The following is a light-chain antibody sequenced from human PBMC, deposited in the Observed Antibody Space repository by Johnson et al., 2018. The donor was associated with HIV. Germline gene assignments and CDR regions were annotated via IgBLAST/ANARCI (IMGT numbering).Light chain of an antibody. V-gene: IGLV1-51*01. Sequence: QSVLTQPPSVSAAPGQKVTISCSGSSSNIGNNYVSWFQQLPGTAPKLLIYDNNKRPSGIPDRFSGYKSGTSATLGITGLQTGEEADYYCGTWDFSLSARVFGTGTKVTVL. CDR1: SSNIGNNY. J-gene: IGLJ1*01. CDR3: GTWDFSLSARV. CDR2: DNN.